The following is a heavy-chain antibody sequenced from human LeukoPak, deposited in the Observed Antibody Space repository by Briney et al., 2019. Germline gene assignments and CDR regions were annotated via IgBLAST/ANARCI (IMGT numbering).Heavy chain of an antibody. V-gene: IGHV3-30*02. CDR3: AKGRGWEASYYYYYMDV. Sequence: GGSLRLSCAASGFTFGSYGIHWVHQAPGKGLEWVAFIRYDGSNKYYTDSVKGRFTISRDDSKNTLYLQMNSLRAEDTAVYYCAKGRGWEASYYYYYMDVWGKGTTVTISS. CDR2: IRYDGSNK. J-gene: IGHJ6*03. D-gene: IGHD1-26*01. CDR1: GFTFGSYG.